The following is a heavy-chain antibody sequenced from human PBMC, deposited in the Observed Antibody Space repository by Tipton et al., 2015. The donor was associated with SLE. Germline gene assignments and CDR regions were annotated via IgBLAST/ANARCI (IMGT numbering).Heavy chain of an antibody. CDR2: IYYTGST. CDR1: AASINSYY. J-gene: IGHJ3*02. V-gene: IGHV4-59*12. Sequence: TLSLTCTVSAASINSYYWSWIRQPPGKGLEWIGYIYYTGSTNYNPSLKSRVTISVDTSKNQFSLKLSSVTAADTAVYYCASGILTGNAAFDIWGPGTMVTVS. D-gene: IGHD3-9*01. CDR3: ASGILTGNAAFDI.